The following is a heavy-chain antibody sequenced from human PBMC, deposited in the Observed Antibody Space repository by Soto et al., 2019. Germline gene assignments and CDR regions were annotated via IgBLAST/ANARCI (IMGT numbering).Heavy chain of an antibody. V-gene: IGHV5-51*01. Sequence: GESLKISCKGSGYSFTSYWIGWVRQMPGKGLEWMGIIYPGDSDTRYSPSFQGQVTISADKSISTAYLQWSSLKASDTAMYYCARHHGQWELHDPLEFDYWGQGTLVTVSS. CDR3: ARHHGQWELHDPLEFDY. D-gene: IGHD1-26*01. CDR2: IYPGDSDT. CDR1: GYSFTSYW. J-gene: IGHJ4*02.